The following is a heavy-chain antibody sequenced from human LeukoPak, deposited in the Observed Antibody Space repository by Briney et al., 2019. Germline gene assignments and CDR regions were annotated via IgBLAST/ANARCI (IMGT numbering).Heavy chain of an antibody. Sequence: GGSLRLSCAASGFTFSNFGTHWVRQAPGKGLEWMAVISYDGSNKYSADSVKGRFTISRDNSKNTLYLQMNSLRAEDTAVYYCAKDRLGYYYGMDVWGQGTTVTVSS. J-gene: IGHJ6*02. CDR1: GFTFSNFG. V-gene: IGHV3-30*18. D-gene: IGHD6-25*01. CDR2: ISYDGSNK. CDR3: AKDRLGYYYGMDV.